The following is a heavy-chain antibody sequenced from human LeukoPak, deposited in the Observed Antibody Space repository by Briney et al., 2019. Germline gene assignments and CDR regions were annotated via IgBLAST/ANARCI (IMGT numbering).Heavy chain of an antibody. CDR3: AREDQQQLRAFDI. CDR2: IYYSGST. J-gene: IGHJ3*02. V-gene: IGHV4-61*08. D-gene: IGHD6-13*01. CDR1: GGSISSADYY. Sequence: SQTLSLTCSVSGGSISSADYYWSWIRQPPGKGLEWIGYIYYSGSTNYNPSLKSRVTISVDTSKNQFSLKLSSVTAADTAVYYCAREDQQQLRAFDIWGQGTMVTVSS.